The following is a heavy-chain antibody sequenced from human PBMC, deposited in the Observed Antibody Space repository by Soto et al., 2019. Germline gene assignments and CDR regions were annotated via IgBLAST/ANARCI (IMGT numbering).Heavy chain of an antibody. Sequence: VQLVQSGAEVKKPGSSVKVSCKTSGNTFISSSITWVRQAPGQGLEWMGKIIPVLGTTQYTQKFQGRLTITADKSTITAYMELSSLRSEDTAIYFCARESGYDSPDDWSQGTLVSVSS. J-gene: IGHJ4*02. V-gene: IGHV1-69*08. CDR2: IIPVLGTT. CDR3: ARESGYDSPDD. D-gene: IGHD5-12*01. CDR1: GNTFISSS.